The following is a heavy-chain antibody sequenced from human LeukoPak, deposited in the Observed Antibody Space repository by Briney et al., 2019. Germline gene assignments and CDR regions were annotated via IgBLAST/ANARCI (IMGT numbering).Heavy chain of an antibody. CDR3: ARPASYCSSTSCYLYYYMDV. CDR2: IWYGGSNK. V-gene: IGHV3-33*01. Sequence: PGGSLRLSCAASGFTFSSYGMHWVRQAPGKGLEWVAVIWYGGSNKYYADSVKGRFTISRDNSKNTLYLQMNSLRAEDTAVYYCARPASYCSSTSCYLYYYMDVWGKGTTVTVSS. J-gene: IGHJ6*03. D-gene: IGHD2-2*01. CDR1: GFTFSSYG.